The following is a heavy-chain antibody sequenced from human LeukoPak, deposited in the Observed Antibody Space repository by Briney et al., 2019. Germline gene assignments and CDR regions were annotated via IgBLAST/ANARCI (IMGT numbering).Heavy chain of an antibody. Sequence: GASVKVSCKASGFTFTSSAMQWVRQARGQRLEWIGWIVVGSGNTNYAQKFQERVTITRDMSTSTAYMELSSLRSEDTAVYYCAADYYYGSGSYCYYGMDVWGQGTTVTVSS. CDR1: GFTFTSSA. D-gene: IGHD3-10*01. J-gene: IGHJ6*02. CDR3: AADYYYGSGSYCYYGMDV. CDR2: IVVGSGNT. V-gene: IGHV1-58*02.